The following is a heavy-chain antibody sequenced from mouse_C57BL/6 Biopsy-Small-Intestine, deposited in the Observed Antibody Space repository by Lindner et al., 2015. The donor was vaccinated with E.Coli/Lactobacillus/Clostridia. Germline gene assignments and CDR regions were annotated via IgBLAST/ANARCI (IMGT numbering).Heavy chain of an antibody. V-gene: IGHV1-81*01. Sequence: VQLQESGAELARPGTSVNLSCKASGYTFTTYGISWVKQRTGQGLEWIGETYPGSGNSYYNENLKGKATLTADKSSSTAYVELRSLTSEDSAVYFCARRTSLATSMDYWGQGTSVTVSS. CDR3: ARRTSLATSMDY. CDR2: TYPGSGNS. CDR1: GYTFTTYG. J-gene: IGHJ4*01. D-gene: IGHD3-2*01.